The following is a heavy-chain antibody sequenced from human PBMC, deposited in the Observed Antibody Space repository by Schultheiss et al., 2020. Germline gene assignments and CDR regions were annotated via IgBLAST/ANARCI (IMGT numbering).Heavy chain of an antibody. CDR2: SKSKTDGGTI. J-gene: IGHJ6*02. Sequence: GESLKISCAASGFAFSGAWMSWVRQAPGKGLEWVGRSKSKTDGGTINYAAPVKGRFSISRDDSKNTLYLQMNSLQAEDTAVYYCTTDRYYDYVWGSYRFRYGMDVWGQGTTVTVSS. D-gene: IGHD3-16*02. CDR1: GFAFSGAW. V-gene: IGHV3-15*01. CDR3: TTDRYYDYVWGSYRFRYGMDV.